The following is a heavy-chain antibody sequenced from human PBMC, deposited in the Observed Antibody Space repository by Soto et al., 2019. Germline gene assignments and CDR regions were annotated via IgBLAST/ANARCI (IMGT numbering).Heavy chain of an antibody. CDR3: ARGAAAGPFDY. J-gene: IGHJ4*02. V-gene: IGHV1-69*02. CDR2: IIPILGIA. Sequence: GASVKVSCKASGGTSSSYTISWVRQAPGQGLEWMGRIIPILGIANYAQKFQGRVTITADKSTSTAYMELSSLRSEDTAVYYCARGAAAGPFDYWGQGTLVTVSS. CDR1: GGTSSSYT. D-gene: IGHD6-13*01.